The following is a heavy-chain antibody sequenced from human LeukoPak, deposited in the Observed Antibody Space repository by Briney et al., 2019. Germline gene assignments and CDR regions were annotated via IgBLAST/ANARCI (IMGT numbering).Heavy chain of an antibody. Sequence: SETLSLTCTVSGGSISSSSFYWGWIRQTPGKGLEWIGSIYYSGSTYYNPSLKSRVTISVDTSKNQFSLKLSSVTAADTAVYYCARLRGGATTSHFDYWGQGTLVTVSS. J-gene: IGHJ4*02. CDR1: GGSISSSSFY. CDR3: ARLRGGATTSHFDY. CDR2: IYYSGST. V-gene: IGHV4-39*07. D-gene: IGHD1-26*01.